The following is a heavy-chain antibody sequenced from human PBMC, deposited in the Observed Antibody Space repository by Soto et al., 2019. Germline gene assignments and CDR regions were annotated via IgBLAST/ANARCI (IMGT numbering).Heavy chain of an antibody. CDR2: IIPIFGTA. V-gene: IGHV1-69*13. CDR3: ARVPNYDILTGYYNYYGMEV. D-gene: IGHD3-9*01. CDR1: GGTFSSYA. J-gene: IGHJ6*02. Sequence: SVKVSCKASGGTFSSYAISWVRQAPGQGLEWMGGIIPIFGTANYAQKFQGRVTITADESTSTAYMELSSLRSEDTAVYYCARVPNYDILTGYYNYYGMEVWGQGTSVTVSS.